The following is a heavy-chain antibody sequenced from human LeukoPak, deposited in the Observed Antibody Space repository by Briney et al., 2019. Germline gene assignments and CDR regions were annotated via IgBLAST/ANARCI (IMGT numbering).Heavy chain of an antibody. D-gene: IGHD1-14*01. V-gene: IGHV5-51*01. CDR1: GYSFSKYW. J-gene: IGHJ6*02. CDR2: IYSDESLI. Sequence: GESLKISCTASGYSFSKYWIGWVRQTPGKGLEWMGFIYSDESLIRYSPSFEGQVTISADNSISTAYLQWSSLKASDTAIYYCGRYGLSRKGYLSYFYYGMDFWGQGTAVTVSS. CDR3: GRYGLSRKGYLSYFYYGMDF.